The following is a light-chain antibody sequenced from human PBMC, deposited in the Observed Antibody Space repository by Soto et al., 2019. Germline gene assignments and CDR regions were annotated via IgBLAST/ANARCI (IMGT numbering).Light chain of an antibody. CDR2: EVN. CDR1: SNDVGGYKY. Sequence: QSALTQPASVSGAPGQSITISCTGTSNDVGGYKYVSWYQQRPGTAPKLIMFEVNNRPSGVSDRFSGSRSANTASLTISGLQAQDEADYYCSSYSSNNILSYVFVTGTKVTVL. V-gene: IGLV2-14*03. J-gene: IGLJ1*01. CDR3: SSYSSNNILSYV.